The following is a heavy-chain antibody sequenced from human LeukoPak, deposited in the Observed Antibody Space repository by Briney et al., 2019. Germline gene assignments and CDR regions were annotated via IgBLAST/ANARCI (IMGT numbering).Heavy chain of an antibody. CDR3: AKDPGVVVVAATGLDY. J-gene: IGHJ4*02. CDR1: GFTFSSYG. D-gene: IGHD2-15*01. CDR2: ISYDGSNK. V-gene: IGHV3-30*18. Sequence: GGSLRLSCAASGFTFSSYGMHWVRQAPGKGLEWVAVISYDGSNKYYADSVKGRFTISRDNSKNTLYLQVNSLRAEDTAVYYCAKDPGVVVVAATGLDYWGQGTLVTVSS.